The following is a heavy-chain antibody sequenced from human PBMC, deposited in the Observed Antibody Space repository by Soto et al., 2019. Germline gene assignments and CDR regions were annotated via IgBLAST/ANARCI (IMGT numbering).Heavy chain of an antibody. CDR2: IYYSGST. V-gene: IGHV4-59*12. J-gene: IGHJ4*02. Sequence: SETQSLTSTVSGASIDGYYWLLLRQPPGKGLEWIGYIYYSGSTHYNPSLRSRLTISLDTSKNQFFLRLVSVTAADTALYYCARDQALAPTVWGYWGQGIQVTGSS. CDR3: ARDQALAPTVWGY. CDR1: GASIDGYY. D-gene: IGHD7-27*01.